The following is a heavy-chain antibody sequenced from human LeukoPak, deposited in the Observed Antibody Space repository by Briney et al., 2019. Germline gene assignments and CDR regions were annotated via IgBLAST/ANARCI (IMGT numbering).Heavy chain of an antibody. CDR1: GGSMSSYY. J-gene: IGHJ4*02. Sequence: SETLSLTCTVSGGSMSSYYWSWIRQPPGKGLEWIGYIYKSGGTNYNPSVGSRVSISLDTSKNQFSLKLSSVTAADTAVYFCARRYSSGWSPTFDYWGQGILVTVST. V-gene: IGHV4-59*01. D-gene: IGHD6-19*01. CDR3: ARRYSSGWSPTFDY. CDR2: IYKSGGT.